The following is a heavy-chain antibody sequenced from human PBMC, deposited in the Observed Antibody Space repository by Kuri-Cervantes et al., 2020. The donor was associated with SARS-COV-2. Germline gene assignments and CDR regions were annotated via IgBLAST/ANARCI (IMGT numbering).Heavy chain of an antibody. D-gene: IGHD3-22*01. CDR3: ARVTVTMIVGGYWLDF. V-gene: IGHV3-53*01. CDR1: GFTVNSTY. CDR2: IYTGGDT. Sequence: GESLKISCAASGFTVNSTYMSWVRQAPGKGLEWVSIIYTGGDTYYADSVKGRFTIARDISKNTLYLQSNSLKNEDTDVYYCARVTVTMIVGGYWLDFWGQGTLVTVSS. J-gene: IGHJ5*01.